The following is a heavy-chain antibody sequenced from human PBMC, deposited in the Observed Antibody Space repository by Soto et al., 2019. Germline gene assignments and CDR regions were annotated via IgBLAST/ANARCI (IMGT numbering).Heavy chain of an antibody. CDR1: GFTFSSYG. CDR2: ISYDGSNK. D-gene: IGHD4-17*01. Sequence: GGSLRLSCAASGFTFSSYGMHWVRQAPGKGLEWVAVISYDGSNKYYADSVKGRFTISRDNSKNTLYLQMNSLRAEDTAVYYCAKDGDYEEPNWFDPWGQGTLVTVSS. J-gene: IGHJ5*02. V-gene: IGHV3-30*18. CDR3: AKDGDYEEPNWFDP.